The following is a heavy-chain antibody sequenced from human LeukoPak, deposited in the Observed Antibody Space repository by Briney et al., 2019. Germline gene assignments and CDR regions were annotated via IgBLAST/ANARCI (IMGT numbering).Heavy chain of an antibody. Sequence: VASVKVSCKASGYTFTGYYIHWVRQAPGQGLEWMGRINPNSGGTNYAQKFQGRVTMSRDTSISAAYMEVSRLRSDDTAVYYCAREEYSSGWHRADYWGQGTLVTVSS. CDR2: INPNSGGT. J-gene: IGHJ4*02. CDR3: AREEYSSGWHRADY. CDR1: GYTFTGYY. D-gene: IGHD6-19*01. V-gene: IGHV1-2*02.